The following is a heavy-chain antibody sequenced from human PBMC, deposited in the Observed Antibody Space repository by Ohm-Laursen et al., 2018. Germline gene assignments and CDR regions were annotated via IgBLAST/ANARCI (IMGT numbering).Heavy chain of an antibody. D-gene: IGHD5-24*01. V-gene: IGHV3-74*01. J-gene: IGHJ4*02. CDR1: GFTFSSYW. CDR3: VRDLRDGYNDHLFDY. CDR2: ISNDGRST. Sequence: SLRLSCTASGFTFSSYWMHWVRQAPGKGLVRVSRISNDGRSTTYADAVKGRFTFSRDNAKSTLYLQMSSLRAEDTAVYYCVRDLRDGYNDHLFDYWGQGTLVTVSS.